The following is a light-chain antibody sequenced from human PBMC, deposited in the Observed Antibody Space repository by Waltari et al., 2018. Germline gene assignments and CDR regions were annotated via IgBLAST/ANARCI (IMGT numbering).Light chain of an antibody. CDR2: VAS. J-gene: IGKJ2*01. CDR3: QQSYSTPYT. CDR1: QTITTY. V-gene: IGKV1-39*01. Sequence: DIQMTQPPSSLSASVGDTFTITCRASQTITTYLNWYQQKPGKPPKLLIYVASNLQSGVPSRFSGSGYGADFTLTISTLQPEDFATYYCQQSYSTPYTFGQGTKLDIK.